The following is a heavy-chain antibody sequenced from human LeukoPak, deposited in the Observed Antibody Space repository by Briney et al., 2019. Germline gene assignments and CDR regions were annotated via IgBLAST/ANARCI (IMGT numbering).Heavy chain of an antibody. D-gene: IGHD6-19*01. CDR3: ARDRENSSGWYAFDY. CDR2: ISAYNGNT. J-gene: IGHJ4*02. CDR1: GYTFTSYG. Sequence: GASVKVSCKASGYTFTSYGISWVRQAPGQGLEWVGWISAYNGNTNYAQKLQGRVTMTTDTSTSTAYMELRSLRSDDTAVYYCARDRENSSGWYAFDYWGQGTLVTVSS. V-gene: IGHV1-18*01.